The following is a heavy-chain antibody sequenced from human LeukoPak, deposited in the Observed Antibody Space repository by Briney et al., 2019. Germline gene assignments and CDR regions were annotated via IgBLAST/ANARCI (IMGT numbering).Heavy chain of an antibody. J-gene: IGHJ5*02. Sequence: GGSLRLSCAASGFTFSSYAMHWVRQAPGKGLEWVAVISYDGSNKYYADSVKGRFTISRDNSKNTLYLQMNSLRAEDTAVYYRARAGDVVVVAATDEWFDPWGQGTLVTVSS. CDR1: GFTFSSYA. CDR3: ARAGDVVVVAATDEWFDP. D-gene: IGHD2-15*01. CDR2: ISYDGSNK. V-gene: IGHV3-30*04.